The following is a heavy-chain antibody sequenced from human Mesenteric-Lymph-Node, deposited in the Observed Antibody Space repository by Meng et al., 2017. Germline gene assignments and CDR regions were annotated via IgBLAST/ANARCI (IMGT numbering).Heavy chain of an antibody. V-gene: IGHV4-30-4*01. CDR2: IYYSGST. D-gene: IGHD5-18*01. Sequence: VKPSNTLSLTCTLLGGSISSCDSYWRWIRQPPGKGLELIGHIYYSGSTSHNPSLKSRVTISVDTSNNQFSLKLSSVTAADTAVYYCARVGWRQWSFDLWGRGTLVTVSS. CDR3: ARVGWRQWSFDL. J-gene: IGHJ2*01. CDR1: GGSISSCDSY.